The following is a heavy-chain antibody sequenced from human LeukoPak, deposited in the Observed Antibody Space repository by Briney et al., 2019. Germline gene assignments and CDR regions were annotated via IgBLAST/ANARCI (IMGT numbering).Heavy chain of an antibody. D-gene: IGHD5-18*01. CDR3: ARVDTAMAVDAFDI. J-gene: IGHJ3*02. V-gene: IGHV4-38-2*02. Sequence: PSETLSLTCTVSGGSISSGYYWGWIRQPPGKGLEWIGSIYHSGSTYYNPSLKSRVTISVDTSKNQFSLKLSSVTAADTAVYYCARVDTAMAVDAFDIWGQGTMVTVSS. CDR1: GGSISSGYY. CDR2: IYHSGST.